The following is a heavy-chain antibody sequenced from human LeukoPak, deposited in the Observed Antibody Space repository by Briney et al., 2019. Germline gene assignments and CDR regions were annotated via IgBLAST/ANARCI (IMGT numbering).Heavy chain of an antibody. CDR3: ARESGLGSILFDY. CDR2: IKEDGNEK. CDR1: GFTFSTYW. J-gene: IGHJ4*02. V-gene: IGHV3-7*01. Sequence: GGSLRLSCAASGFTFSTYWMSWVRQAPGKGLEWVANIKEDGNEKYYVDSVKGRFTISRDNAKRTLYLQMNSLRAEDTAVYYCARESGLGSILFDYWGQGTLVTVSS. D-gene: IGHD3-9*01.